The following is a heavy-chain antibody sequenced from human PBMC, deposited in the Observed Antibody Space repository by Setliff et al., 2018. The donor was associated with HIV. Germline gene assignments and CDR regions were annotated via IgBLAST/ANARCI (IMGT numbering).Heavy chain of an antibody. D-gene: IGHD6-13*01. CDR3: ARDAAFGGSSWYYYGMDV. CDR1: GGSINSYY. V-gene: IGHV4-4*07. Sequence: SETLSLTCTVSGGSINSYYWSWIRQPAGKGLEWIGRIYTTGSTNYNPSLKSRVTMSIDTSKNQFSLKMTSVTAADTAVYNCARDAAFGGSSWYYYGMDVWGQGTTVTVSS. CDR2: IYTTGST. J-gene: IGHJ6*02.